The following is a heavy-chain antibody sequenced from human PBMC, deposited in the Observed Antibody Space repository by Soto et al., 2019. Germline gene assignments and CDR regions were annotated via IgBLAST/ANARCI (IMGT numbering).Heavy chain of an antibody. J-gene: IGHJ5*02. CDR2: IYYSGST. Sequence: PSETLSLTCTVSGGSISSSSYYWGWTRQPPGKGLEWIGSIYYSGSTYYNPSLKSRVTISVDTSKNQFSLKLSSVTAADTAVYYCARRLYDYGDINWFDPWGQGTLVTVSS. CDR1: GGSISSSSYY. V-gene: IGHV4-39*01. D-gene: IGHD4-17*01. CDR3: ARRLYDYGDINWFDP.